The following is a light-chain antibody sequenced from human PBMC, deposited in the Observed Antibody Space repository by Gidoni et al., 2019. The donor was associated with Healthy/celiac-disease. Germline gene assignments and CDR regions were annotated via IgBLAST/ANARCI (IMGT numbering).Light chain of an antibody. CDR1: NLGDKY. Sequence: SYELTQPPSVSVSPGQTASITCSGDNLGDKYACWYQQKPGQSPVLVIYQDSKRPSGIPERFSGSNSGNTATLTISGTQAMDEADYYCQAWDSNTIVVFGGGTKLTVL. V-gene: IGLV3-1*01. CDR3: QAWDSNTIVV. J-gene: IGLJ2*01. CDR2: QDS.